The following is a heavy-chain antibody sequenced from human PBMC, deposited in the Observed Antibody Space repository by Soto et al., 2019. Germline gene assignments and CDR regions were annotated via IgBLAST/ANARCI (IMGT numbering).Heavy chain of an antibody. CDR3: AKEAPGRWHFFDT. Sequence: GGSLRLSCAASGFTFRTYGMHWVRQAPGKGLEWVAFISDDGSQKYYGDSVKGRFTISRDNSKNTLSLRMISLRTEDTSVYYCAKEAPGRWHFFDTWGQGTLVTVSS. V-gene: IGHV3-30*18. J-gene: IGHJ4*02. D-gene: IGHD6-13*01. CDR1: GFTFRTYG. CDR2: ISDDGSQK.